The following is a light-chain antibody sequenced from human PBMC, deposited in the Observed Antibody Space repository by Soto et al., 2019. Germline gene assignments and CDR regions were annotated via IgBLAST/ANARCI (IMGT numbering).Light chain of an antibody. J-gene: IGLJ1*01. CDR1: SSDVGSYNR. CDR2: EVS. Sequence: VLTQPPPVSGAPGQSVAIFCTWTSSDVGSYNRVSWYQQPPGTAPKVMIYEVSNRPSGVPDRFSGSKSGNTASLTISGLQAEDEADYYCSSYTSSSTYVFGTGTKVTIL. V-gene: IGLV2-18*02. CDR3: SSYTSSSTYV.